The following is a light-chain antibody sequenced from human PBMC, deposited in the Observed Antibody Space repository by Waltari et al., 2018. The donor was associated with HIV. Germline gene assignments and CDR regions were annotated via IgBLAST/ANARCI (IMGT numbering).Light chain of an antibody. J-gene: IGLJ2*01. CDR1: SSNIGSFY. CDR2: RNN. CDR3: AAWTDSLRGVV. Sequence: QSVLTQTPSASGTPGQRVTISCSGSSSNIGSFYVYWYQQLPGSAPNLLIYRNNQRPSGVPYRFSGSKSGTSAALAISGLRSEDEADYYCAAWTDSLRGVVFGGGTKLSVL. V-gene: IGLV1-47*01.